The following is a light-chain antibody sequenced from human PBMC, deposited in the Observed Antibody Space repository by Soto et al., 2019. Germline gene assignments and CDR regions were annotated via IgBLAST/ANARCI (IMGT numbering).Light chain of an antibody. V-gene: IGKV1-9*01. Sequence: DIQLTQSPSFLSASGGDRVTITCRASQAIYSYLAWYQQKPGQAPKLLIYAASTLQSGVPSRFSGSRSGTQFTLTISSLQPEDSATYYCQHFKDYPLTFGGGTKVEIK. CDR1: QAIYSY. CDR3: QHFKDYPLT. CDR2: AAS. J-gene: IGKJ4*01.